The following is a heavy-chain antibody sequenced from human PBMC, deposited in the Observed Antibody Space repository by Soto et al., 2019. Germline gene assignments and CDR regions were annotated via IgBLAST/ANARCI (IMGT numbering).Heavy chain of an antibody. CDR1: GFTFHDYV. CDR2: ITWDGADV. V-gene: IGHV3-9*01. D-gene: IGHD1-1*01. CDR3: AKGRTRPATSPKFLQY. J-gene: IGHJ1*01. Sequence: EVQLVESGGGLVQPGGSLRLSCAASGFTFHDYVMLWVRQAPGKGLEWVSAITWDGADVNYADSVKGRFTISRDNAKNSLYLQMSSLRPEDTALYYCAKGRTRPATSPKFLQYWGQGTLVTVSS.